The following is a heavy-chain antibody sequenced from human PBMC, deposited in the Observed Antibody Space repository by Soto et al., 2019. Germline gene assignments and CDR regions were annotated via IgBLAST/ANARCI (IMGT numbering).Heavy chain of an antibody. CDR1: GFTFTSYS. V-gene: IGHV3-21*01. CDR2: ISSSSTYI. J-gene: IGHJ3*02. CDR3: ARGWWELPRPGDAFDI. Sequence: EVQLVESGGGLVKPGGSLRLSCAASGFTFTSYSMNWVRQAAGKGLEWVSSISSSSTYIYYADSVKGRLTISRDNARNSLYLQMNSLRAEDTAVYYCARGWWELPRPGDAFDIWGQGTVVTVSS. D-gene: IGHD1-26*01.